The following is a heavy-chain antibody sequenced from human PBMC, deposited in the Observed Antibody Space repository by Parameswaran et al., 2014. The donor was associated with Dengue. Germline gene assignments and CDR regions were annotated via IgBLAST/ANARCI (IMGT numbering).Heavy chain of an antibody. D-gene: IGHD6-19*01. CDR3: ARVGIAVAGIDAAFDY. J-gene: IGHJ4*02. V-gene: IGHV1-3*01. CDR2: INAGNGNT. Sequence: WVRQAPGQRLEWMGWINAGNGNTKYSQKFQGRVTITRDTSASTAYMELSSLRSEDTAVYYCARVGIAVAGIDAAFDYWSQGTLVTVSS.